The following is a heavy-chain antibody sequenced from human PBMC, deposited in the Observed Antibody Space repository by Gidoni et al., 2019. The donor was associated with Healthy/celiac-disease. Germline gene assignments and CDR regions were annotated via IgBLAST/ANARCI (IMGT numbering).Heavy chain of an antibody. J-gene: IGHJ4*02. Sequence: QVQLVESGGGVVQPGRSLRLSCAASGFTFSSYGMHWVRQAPGKGLEWVAVISYDGSNKYYADSVKGRFTISRDNSKNTLYLQMNSLRAEDTAVYYCAKDHYYGSGSPMCWGQGTLVTVSS. V-gene: IGHV3-30*18. CDR3: AKDHYYGSGSPMC. D-gene: IGHD3-10*01. CDR2: ISYDGSNK. CDR1: GFTFSSYG.